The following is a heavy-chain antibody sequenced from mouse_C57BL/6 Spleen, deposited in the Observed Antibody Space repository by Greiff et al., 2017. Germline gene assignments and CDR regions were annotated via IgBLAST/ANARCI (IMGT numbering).Heavy chain of an antibody. Sequence: EVKLVESGGGLVKPGGSLTLSCAASGFTFSDYGMHWVRQAPQKGLEWVAYISSGSSTIYYADTVKGRFTISRDNAKNTLFLQMTSLRSEDTAMYYCARAGLNYWGQGTTLTVSA. CDR2: ISSGSSTI. J-gene: IGHJ2*01. CDR3: ARAGLNY. V-gene: IGHV5-17*01. CDR1: GFTFSDYG.